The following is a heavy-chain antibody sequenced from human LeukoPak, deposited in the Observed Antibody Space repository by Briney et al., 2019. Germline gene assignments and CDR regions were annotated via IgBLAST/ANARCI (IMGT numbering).Heavy chain of an antibody. D-gene: IGHD1-26*01. CDR2: IYYSGST. J-gene: IGHJ4*02. CDR3: AREGYSGSYYY. Sequence: SETLSLTCTVSGGSISSSSYYWGWIRQPPGKGLEWIGSIYYSGSTYYNPSLKSRVTISVDTSKNQFSLKLSSVTAADTAVYYCAREGYSGSYYYWGQGTLVTVSS. CDR1: GGSISSSSYY. V-gene: IGHV4-39*07.